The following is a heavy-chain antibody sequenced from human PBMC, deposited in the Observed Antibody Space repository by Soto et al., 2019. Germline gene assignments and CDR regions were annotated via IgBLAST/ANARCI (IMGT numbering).Heavy chain of an antibody. CDR2: INDGGDNT. J-gene: IGHJ4*02. D-gene: IGHD6-19*01. V-gene: IGHV3-23*01. CDR1: GFTFSSCV. Sequence: EVQVLESGGGLVQPGGSLRLSCAASGFTFSSCVMSWVRQIPGKGLEWVSGINDGGDNTYYADSVKGRFTISRDKSKNTLYLLMNSLRAEDTAIYYCSKGRGGWYSFDSWGRGTLVTVSS. CDR3: SKGRGGWYSFDS.